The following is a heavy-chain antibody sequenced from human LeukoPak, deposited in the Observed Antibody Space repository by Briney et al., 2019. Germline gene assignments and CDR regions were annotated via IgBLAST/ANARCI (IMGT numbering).Heavy chain of an antibody. V-gene: IGHV1-2*02. Sequence: ASVKVSCKASGYTFTGYYMHWVRQAPGQGLEWMGWINPNSGGTNYAQKFQGRVTMTRDTSISTAYMELSRLRSDDTAVYYCARDLGDGYNWDVDYWGQGTLVTVSS. CDR3: ARDLGDGYNWDVDY. CDR2: INPNSGGT. J-gene: IGHJ4*02. CDR1: GYTFTGYY. D-gene: IGHD5-24*01.